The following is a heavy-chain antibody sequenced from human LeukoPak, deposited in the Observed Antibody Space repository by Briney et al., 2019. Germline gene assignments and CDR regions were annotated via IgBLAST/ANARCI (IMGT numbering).Heavy chain of an antibody. CDR3: ARADGDYYYYYMDV. Sequence: PSETLSLTCTVSGGSISSSSYYWGWIRQPPGKGLEWIGSIYYSGSTYYNPSLKSRVTISVDTSKNQFSLKLSSVTAADTAVYYCARADGDYYYYYMDVWGKGTTVTVSS. D-gene: IGHD4-17*01. CDR2: IYYSGST. J-gene: IGHJ6*03. V-gene: IGHV4-39*07. CDR1: GGSISSSSYY.